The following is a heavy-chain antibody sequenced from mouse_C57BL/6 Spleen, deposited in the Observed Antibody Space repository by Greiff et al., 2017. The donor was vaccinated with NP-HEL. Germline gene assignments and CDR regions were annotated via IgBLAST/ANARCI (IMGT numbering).Heavy chain of an antibody. CDR3: ARVDYYSNYDYAMDY. Sequence: EVQVVESEGGLVQPGSSMKLSCTASGFTFSDYYMAWVRQVPEKGLEWVANINYDGSSTYYLDSLKSRFIISRDNAKNILYLQMSSLKSEDTATYYCARVDYYSNYDYAMDYWGQGTSVTVSS. CDR2: INYDGSST. D-gene: IGHD2-5*01. J-gene: IGHJ4*01. V-gene: IGHV5-16*01. CDR1: GFTFSDYY.